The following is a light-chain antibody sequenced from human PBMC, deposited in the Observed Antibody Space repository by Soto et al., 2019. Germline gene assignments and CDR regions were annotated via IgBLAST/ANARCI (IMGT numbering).Light chain of an antibody. V-gene: IGKV3-20*01. J-gene: IGKJ1*01. Sequence: EIVLTQSPGTLSLSPGERATLSCRASQSVSNSYLAWYQQKPGQGPRLLIYGASSRATGIPDRFSGSGSGTDFTLTISRLEPEDFAVYYCLQYAGSPSTFGQGTKVEI. CDR3: LQYAGSPST. CDR2: GAS. CDR1: QSVSNSY.